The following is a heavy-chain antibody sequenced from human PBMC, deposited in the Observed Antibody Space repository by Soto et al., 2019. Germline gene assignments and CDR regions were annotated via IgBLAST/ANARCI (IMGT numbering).Heavy chain of an antibody. Sequence: EVQLVESGGGLVKPGGSLRLSCAASGFTFSSYSMNWVRQAPGKGLEWVSSISSSRSYIYYADSVKGRFTISRDNAKNSLYLQMNSLRAEDTAVYYCARDHDYGDYGVDYWGQGTLVTVSS. CDR2: ISSSRSYI. CDR1: GFTFSSYS. CDR3: ARDHDYGDYGVDY. J-gene: IGHJ4*02. D-gene: IGHD4-17*01. V-gene: IGHV3-21*01.